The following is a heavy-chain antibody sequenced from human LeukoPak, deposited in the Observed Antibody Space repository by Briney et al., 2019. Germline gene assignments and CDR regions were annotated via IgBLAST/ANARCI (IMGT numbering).Heavy chain of an antibody. CDR2: IYYSGST. Sequence: SETLSLTCTVSGGSISSSSYYWGWIRQPPGKGLEWIGSIYYSGSTNYNPSLKSRVTISVDTSKNQFSLKLSSVTAADTAVYYCARAAGRYFDWLLDPPADAFDIWGQGTMVTVSS. D-gene: IGHD3-9*01. CDR1: GGSISSSSYY. V-gene: IGHV4-39*07. CDR3: ARAAGRYFDWLLDPPADAFDI. J-gene: IGHJ3*02.